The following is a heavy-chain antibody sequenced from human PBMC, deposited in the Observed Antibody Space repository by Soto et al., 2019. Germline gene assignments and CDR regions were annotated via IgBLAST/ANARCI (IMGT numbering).Heavy chain of an antibody. V-gene: IGHV3-30*18. D-gene: IGHD6-19*01. J-gene: IGHJ6*02. CDR1: GFTFSSYG. Sequence: QVQLVESGGGVVQPGRSLRLSCAASGFTFSSYGMHWVRQAPGKGLEWVAVISYDGSNKYYADSVKGRLTISRDNSKNTLYLQMKSLRAEDTAVYYCAKDITVAGSRWGYYYYYGLDVWGQGTTVTVSS. CDR2: ISYDGSNK. CDR3: AKDITVAGSRWGYYYYYGLDV.